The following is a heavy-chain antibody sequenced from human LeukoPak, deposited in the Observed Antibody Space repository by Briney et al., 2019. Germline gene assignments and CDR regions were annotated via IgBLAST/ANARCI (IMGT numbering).Heavy chain of an antibody. CDR3: ARDSSVDL. V-gene: IGHV3-48*02. CDR2: ISSSSSNI. Sequence: PGGSLRLSCAASGFSFSSYEMNWVRRAPGKGLEWVSYISSSSSNINYADSVKGRFTIARDNAKNSLYLQMNSLRDEDTAVYYCARDSSVDLWGRGTLVTVSS. CDR1: GFSFSSYE. J-gene: IGHJ2*01.